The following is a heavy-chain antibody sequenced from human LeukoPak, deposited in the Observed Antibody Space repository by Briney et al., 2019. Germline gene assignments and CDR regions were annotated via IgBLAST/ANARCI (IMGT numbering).Heavy chain of an antibody. V-gene: IGHV4-61*02. J-gene: IGHJ4*02. Sequence: SETLSLXCTVSGGSISSGSYYWSWIRQPAVKGLEWIGRIYTSGSTNYNPSLKSRVTISVDTSKNHFSLKLSSVTAADTAVYYCARALLVTSFDYWGQGTLVTVSS. CDR1: GGSISSGSYY. CDR2: IYTSGST. D-gene: IGHD2-8*02. CDR3: ARALLVTSFDY.